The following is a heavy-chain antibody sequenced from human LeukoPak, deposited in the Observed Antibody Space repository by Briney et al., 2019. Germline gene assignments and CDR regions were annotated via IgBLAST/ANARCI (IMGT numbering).Heavy chain of an antibody. CDR2: IIPIFGTA. CDR1: GGTFSSYA. CDR3: ARGDLGGYSYRLDY. J-gene: IGHJ4*02. Sequence: SVKVSCKASGGTFSSYAISWVRQAPGQGLEWMGRIIPIFGTANYAQKFQGRVTITTDESTSAAYMELSSLRSEDTAVYYCARGDLGGYSYRLDYWGQGTLVTVSS. V-gene: IGHV1-69*05. D-gene: IGHD5-18*01.